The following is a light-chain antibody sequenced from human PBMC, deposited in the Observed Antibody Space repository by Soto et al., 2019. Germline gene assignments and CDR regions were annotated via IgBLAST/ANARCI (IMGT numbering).Light chain of an antibody. CDR2: AAS. CDR3: QQSFTTPQVT. V-gene: IGKV1-39*01. J-gene: IGKJ3*01. CDR1: QTVRNF. Sequence: DIQMAQSPSSLSASVGDRVTITCRASQTVRNFLNWYQQKPGKAPKLLIYAASSLQSGVPSRFSGRGSGTDFTLTISSLQPEDFATYYCQQSFTTPQVTFGPGTKVEIK.